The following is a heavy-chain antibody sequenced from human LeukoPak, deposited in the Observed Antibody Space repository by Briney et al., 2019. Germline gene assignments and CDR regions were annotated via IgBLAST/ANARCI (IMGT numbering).Heavy chain of an antibody. CDR1: GFTFSSYS. CDR3: ARDGRLFYDYYYYYMDV. CDR2: ISSSSSYI. Sequence: GGSLRLSCAASGFTFSSYSMNWVRQAPGKGLEWVSSISSSSSYIYYADSVKGRFTISRDNAKNSLYLQMNSLRAEDTAVYYCARDGRLFYDYYYYYMDVWGKGTTVTVSS. J-gene: IGHJ6*03. D-gene: IGHD2-21*01. V-gene: IGHV3-21*01.